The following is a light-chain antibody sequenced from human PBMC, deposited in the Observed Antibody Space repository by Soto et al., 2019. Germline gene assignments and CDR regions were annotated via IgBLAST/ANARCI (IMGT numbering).Light chain of an antibody. Sequence: DIQMTQCPSILSGSVGDRVTITCRASQTISSWLAWYQQKPGKAPKLLIYKASTLKSGVPSRFSGSGSGTEFTLTVSSLEPDDFAAYFCQHYSSYSEAFGQGTKVDIK. J-gene: IGKJ1*01. CDR3: QHYSSYSEA. CDR1: QTISSW. V-gene: IGKV1-5*03. CDR2: KAS.